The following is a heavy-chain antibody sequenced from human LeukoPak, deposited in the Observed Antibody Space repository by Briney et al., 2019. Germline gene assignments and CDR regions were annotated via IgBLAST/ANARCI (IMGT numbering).Heavy chain of an antibody. CDR2: ISYDGSNK. Sequence: PGRSLRLSCAASGFTFSSYGMHWVRQAPGKGLEWVAVISYDGSNKYYADSVKGRFTISRDNSKNTLYLQMNSLRAEDTAVYYCAKVWEWELLNGALDYWGQGTLVTVSS. CDR1: GFTFSSYG. CDR3: AKVWEWELLNGALDY. V-gene: IGHV3-30*18. J-gene: IGHJ4*02. D-gene: IGHD1-26*01.